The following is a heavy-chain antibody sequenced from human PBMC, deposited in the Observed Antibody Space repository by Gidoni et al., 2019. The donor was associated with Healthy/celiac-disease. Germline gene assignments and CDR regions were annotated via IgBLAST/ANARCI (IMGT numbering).Heavy chain of an antibody. D-gene: IGHD3-9*01. CDR2: IRSNGGST. J-gene: IGHJ4*02. Sequence: EVQLVEPGEGLVEPGGSLRLPCAASGFTFSSDAMHWVRQAQGRGLEYVSAIRSNGGSTYYADSVKGRFTSSRDNSKNALYLEMGSLRAEDMAVYYCARGAYDSLTGYFPLDYWGQGTLVTVSS. CDR3: ARGAYDSLTGYFPLDY. CDR1: GFTFSSDA. V-gene: IGHV3-64*02.